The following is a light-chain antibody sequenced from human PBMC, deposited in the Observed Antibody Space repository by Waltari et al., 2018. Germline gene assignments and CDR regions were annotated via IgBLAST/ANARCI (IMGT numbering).Light chain of an antibody. CDR1: QSVSIN. J-gene: IGKJ4*01. CDR3: QQTSSWPLT. CDR2: DTS. V-gene: IGKV3-11*01. Sequence: EIVLTQSPATLSLSPGQRATLSCRASQSVSINLGWYQQKLGQPPRLLIYDTSNRATGIPDRFSASGFGTDFTLIISSLEPEDFAVYFCQQTSSWPLTFGGGTKVEIK.